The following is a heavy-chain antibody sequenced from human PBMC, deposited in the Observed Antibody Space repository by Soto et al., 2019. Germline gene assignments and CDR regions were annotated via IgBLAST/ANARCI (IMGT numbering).Heavy chain of an antibody. CDR2: IYYSGST. CDR1: GGSISSYY. D-gene: IGHD3-9*01. V-gene: IGHV4-59*08. Sequence: SETLSLTCTVSGGSISSYYWSWIRQPPGKGLEWIGYIYYSGSTNYNPSLKSRVTISVDTSKNQFSLKLSSVTAADTAVYYCARTGGYFDWLPPYYFDYWGQGTLVTVSS. CDR3: ARTGGYFDWLPPYYFDY. J-gene: IGHJ4*02.